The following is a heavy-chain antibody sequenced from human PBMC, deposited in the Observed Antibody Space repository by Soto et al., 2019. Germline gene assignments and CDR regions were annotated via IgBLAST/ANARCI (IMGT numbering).Heavy chain of an antibody. J-gene: IGHJ2*01. Sequence: QVHLVQSGAELKKPRSSVTVSCKASGGTFSSYTISWIRQAPGQGHEWMGGIIPIFGTANYAQTFQGRVTITADESQSSAYMELSSLRSEDTAVYYCARGNNRWLQLWDFDIWGRATLV. CDR1: GGTFSSYT. CDR3: ARGNNRWLQLWDFDI. D-gene: IGHD5-12*01. CDR2: IIPIFGTA. V-gene: IGHV1-69*12.